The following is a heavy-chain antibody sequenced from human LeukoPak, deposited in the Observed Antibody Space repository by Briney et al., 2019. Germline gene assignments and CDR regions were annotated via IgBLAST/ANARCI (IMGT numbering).Heavy chain of an antibody. CDR3: ARDGAFYYDSSGFVY. Sequence: AASVNVSCTASVRTFRIYAIICVRHAPGQGLECVVGIIPIFCTTNYAQNFEVRVPITADKSTSTAYMELRSLRSDDTAVYYCARDGAFYYDSSGFVYWGQGTLVTVSS. CDR1: VRTFRIYA. CDR2: IIPIFCTT. V-gene: IGHV1-69*06. J-gene: IGHJ4*02. D-gene: IGHD3-22*01.